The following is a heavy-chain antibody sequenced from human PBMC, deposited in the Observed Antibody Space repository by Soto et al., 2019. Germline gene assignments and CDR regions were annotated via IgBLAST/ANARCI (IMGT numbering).Heavy chain of an antibody. CDR2: IYPSDSGT. CDR3: ARGGVSTRTFDY. Sequence: GESLNISCKFSGYNFAGYWIACVRQMPGKGLELMGIIYPSDSGTRYRPSLQGQVTISADKSISSAYLQWSSLRASDTAMYYCARGGVSTRTFDYWGQGTPVTVSS. D-gene: IGHD3-3*01. V-gene: IGHV5-51*01. CDR1: GYNFAGYW. J-gene: IGHJ4*02.